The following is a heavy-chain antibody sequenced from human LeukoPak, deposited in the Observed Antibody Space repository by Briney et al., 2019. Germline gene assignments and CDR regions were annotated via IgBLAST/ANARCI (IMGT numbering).Heavy chain of an antibody. V-gene: IGHV4-59*11. CDR2: IYYSGST. J-gene: IGHJ4*02. D-gene: IGHD3-3*01. CDR3: ARVTLWSGYYFDY. CDR1: GSSISSHY. Sequence: KPSETLSLTCTVSGSSISSHYWSWIRQPPGKGLEWIGYIYYSGSTNYNPSLKSRVTISVDTSKNQFSLKLSSVTAADTAVYYCARVTLWSGYYFDYWGQGTLVTVSS.